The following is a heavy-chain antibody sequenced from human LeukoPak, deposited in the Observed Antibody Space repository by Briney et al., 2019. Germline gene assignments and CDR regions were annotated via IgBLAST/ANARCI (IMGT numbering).Heavy chain of an antibody. D-gene: IGHD1-14*01. J-gene: IGHJ4*02. Sequence: GGSLRLSCAASGFTFSDYYMSWIRQAPGKGLEGVSYISGRSKYINYADSVKGRFTISRDNAKNSLYLQMNSLRAEDSALSYCARGNRPPDYWGQGTLVTVSS. CDR1: GFTFSDYY. CDR2: ISGRSKYI. V-gene: IGHV3-11*06. CDR3: ARGNRPPDY.